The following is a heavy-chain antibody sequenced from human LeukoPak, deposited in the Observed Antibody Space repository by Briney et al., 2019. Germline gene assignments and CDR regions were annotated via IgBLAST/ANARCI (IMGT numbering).Heavy chain of an antibody. CDR1: GGSFTSHA. D-gene: IGHD1-1*01. J-gene: IGHJ6*02. CDR2: VIPVLDIA. Sequence: SVKVSCKASGGSFTSHAISWVRQAPGQGLEWLGRVIPVLDIALYAQKFQGRVTITADKATTTAYMELTSLGSEDTAVYYCARIRTGTTYYYAMDVWGQGTAVTVSS. CDR3: ARIRTGTTYYYAMDV. V-gene: IGHV1-69*04.